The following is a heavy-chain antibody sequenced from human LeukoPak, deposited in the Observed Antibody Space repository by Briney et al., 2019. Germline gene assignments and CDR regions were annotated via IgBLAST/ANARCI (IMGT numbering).Heavy chain of an antibody. CDR2: IYYSGST. CDR1: GGSISSYY. Sequence: SETLSLTCTVSGGSISSYYWSWIRQPPGKGLEWIGYIYYSGSTNYNPSLKSRVTISVDTSKNQFSLKLSSVTAADTAVYYCASFKGGAGRYFDLYYFDYWGQGTLVTVSS. D-gene: IGHD3-9*01. CDR3: ASFKGGAGRYFDLYYFDY. J-gene: IGHJ4*02. V-gene: IGHV4-59*01.